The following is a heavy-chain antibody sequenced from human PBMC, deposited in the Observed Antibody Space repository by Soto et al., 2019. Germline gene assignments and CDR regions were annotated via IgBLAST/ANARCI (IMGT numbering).Heavy chain of an antibody. CDR1: GFTFSDHY. D-gene: IGHD3-22*01. V-gene: IGHV3-72*01. J-gene: IGHJ4*02. Sequence: GGSLRLSCATSGFTFSDHYMDWVRQAPGKGLEWVGRSRNRANSYTTDYAASVRGRFIISRDDSKNSLYLQLDSLKTEDTAVYYCSRGGYSDSRADYWGQGT. CDR2: SRNRANSYTT. CDR3: SRGGYSDSRADY.